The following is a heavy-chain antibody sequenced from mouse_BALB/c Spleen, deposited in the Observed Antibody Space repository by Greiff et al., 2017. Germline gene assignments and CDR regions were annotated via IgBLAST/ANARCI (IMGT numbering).Heavy chain of an antibody. CDR2: ISYSGST. CDR3: ARGEGYDYVSWFAY. J-gene: IGHJ3*01. CDR1: GDSITSGY. V-gene: IGHV3-8*02. Sequence: EVKLLESGPSLVKPSQTLSLTCSVTGDSITSGYWNWIRKFPGNKLEYMGYISYSGSTYYNPSLKSRISITRDTSKNQYYLQLNSVTTEDTATYYCARGEGYDYVSWFAYWGQGTLVTVSA. D-gene: IGHD2-4*01.